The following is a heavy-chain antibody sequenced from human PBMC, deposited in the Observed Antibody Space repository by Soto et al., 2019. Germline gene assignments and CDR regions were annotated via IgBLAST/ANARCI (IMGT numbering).Heavy chain of an antibody. J-gene: IGHJ4*02. Sequence: ASVKVSCKXSGYTFTSYGISWVRQAPGQGLEWMGIINPSGGSTSYAQKFQGRVTMTRDTSTSTVYMELSSLRSEDTAVYYCARGSMRIVVVNFDYWGQGTLVTVSS. CDR3: ARGSMRIVVVNFDY. D-gene: IGHD3-22*01. V-gene: IGHV1-46*01. CDR1: GYTFTSYG. CDR2: INPSGGST.